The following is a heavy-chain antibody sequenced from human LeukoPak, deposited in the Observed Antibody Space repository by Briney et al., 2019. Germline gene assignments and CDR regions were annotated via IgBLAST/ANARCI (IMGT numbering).Heavy chain of an antibody. D-gene: IGHD2-2*01. CDR2: INPNSGGT. Sequence: ASVKVSCKASGYTFTSYYMHWVRQAPGQGLEWMGWINPNSGGTNYAQKFQGRVTMTRDTSISTAYMELSRLRSDDTAVYYCASENCSSTSCYSRFDYWGQGTLVTVSS. V-gene: IGHV1-2*02. J-gene: IGHJ4*02. CDR3: ASENCSSTSCYSRFDY. CDR1: GYTFTSYY.